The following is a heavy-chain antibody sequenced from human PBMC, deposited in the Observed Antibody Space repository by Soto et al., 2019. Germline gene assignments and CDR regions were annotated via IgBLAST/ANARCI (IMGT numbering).Heavy chain of an antibody. CDR1: GYTYTIYG. CDR3: ARGFLEWLLGFDP. Sequence: ALVKVSCKASGYTYTIYGISWGRQAPGQGLEWMGWISAYNGNTNYAQKLQGRVTMTTDPSPSPAYMELRSLRSDDTAVYYCARGFLEWLLGFDPWGQGTLVTVSS. D-gene: IGHD3-3*01. V-gene: IGHV1-18*01. J-gene: IGHJ5*02. CDR2: ISAYNGNT.